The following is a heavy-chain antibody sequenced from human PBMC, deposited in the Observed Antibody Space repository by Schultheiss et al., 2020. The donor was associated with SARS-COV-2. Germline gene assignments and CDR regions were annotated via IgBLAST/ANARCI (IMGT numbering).Heavy chain of an antibody. Sequence: SETLSLTCAVYGGSFSGYYWSWIRQPPGKGLEWIGEINHSGSTNYNPSLKSRVTMSADTSKNQFSLKLSSVTAADTAVYYCARSRDDSSGWYEGNWFDPWGQGTLVTVSS. J-gene: IGHJ5*02. CDR2: INHSGST. CDR1: GGSFSGYY. D-gene: IGHD6-19*01. V-gene: IGHV4-34*01. CDR3: ARSRDDSSGWYEGNWFDP.